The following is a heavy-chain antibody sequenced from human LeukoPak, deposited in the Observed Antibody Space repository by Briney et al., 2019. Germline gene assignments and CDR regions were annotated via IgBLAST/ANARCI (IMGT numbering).Heavy chain of an antibody. J-gene: IGHJ4*02. V-gene: IGHV2-5*02. CDR3: AHTTYCSGGTCLGDSFDH. CDR2: LYWDDDK. D-gene: IGHD2-15*01. CDR1: GFSLSTRGVG. Sequence: SGPTLVKPTHTLTLTCTFSGFSLSTRGVGVGWIRQPPGKALEWLALLYWDDDKRYSPSLKSRLTITKDTSKNQVVLTMTNMDPMDTATYYCAHTTYCSGGTCLGDSFDHWGQGTLVTVSS.